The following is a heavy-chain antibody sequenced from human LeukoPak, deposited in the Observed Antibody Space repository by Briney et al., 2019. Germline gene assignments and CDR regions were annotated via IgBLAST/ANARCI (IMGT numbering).Heavy chain of an antibody. J-gene: IGHJ5*02. Sequence: GGSLRLSCAASGFTFSDYYMSWVRQAPGKGLEWVSVIYSGGSTYYADSVKGRFTISRDNSKNTLYLQMNSLRAEDTAVYYCARDFRGWFDPWGQGTLVTVSS. CDR2: IYSGGST. CDR1: GFTFSDYY. V-gene: IGHV3-66*01. D-gene: IGHD5-24*01. CDR3: ARDFRGWFDP.